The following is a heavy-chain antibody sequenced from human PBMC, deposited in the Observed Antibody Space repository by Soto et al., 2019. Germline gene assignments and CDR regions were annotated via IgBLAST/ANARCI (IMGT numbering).Heavy chain of an antibody. Sequence: QVQLLQSGAEVKKPGSSVRVSCEASGGTFRPYAISWVRQAPGQGLEWMGEIIPIFGTVNYAQKFQGRVTITADESTTTVYMDLRSLRSEDTAVYYCAKGAVAGTPTSYYYYGMDVW. V-gene: IGHV1-69*12. J-gene: IGHJ6*01. CDR3: AKGAVAGTPTSYYYYGMDV. CDR2: IIPIFGTV. D-gene: IGHD6-19*01. CDR1: GGTFRPYA.